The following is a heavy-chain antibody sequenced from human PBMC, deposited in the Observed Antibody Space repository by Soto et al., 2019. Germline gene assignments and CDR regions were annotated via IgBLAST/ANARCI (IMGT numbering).Heavy chain of an antibody. J-gene: IGHJ6*02. D-gene: IGHD3-3*01. Sequence: QVQLQESGPGLVKPSQTLSLTCTVSGGSISSGGYYWSWIRQRPGKGLESIGYIHYSGSTSYTPSLQSRVTILVDTSKSQFSLKLSSVTAADTAVYYCASERYEAYFHYGMDVWGQGTTVTVSS. CDR3: ASERYEAYFHYGMDV. CDR2: IHYSGST. V-gene: IGHV4-31*03. CDR1: GGSISSGGYY.